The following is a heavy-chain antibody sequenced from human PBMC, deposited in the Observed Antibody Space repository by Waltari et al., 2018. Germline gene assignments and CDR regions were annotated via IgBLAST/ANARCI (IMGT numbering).Heavy chain of an antibody. CDR2: ISVSGGST. D-gene: IGHD1-26*01. Sequence: APGKGLEWVSTISVSGGSTYNADSVKGRFTISRDNSKNTLYLEMNSLRAEDSAAYYCAKVRVGATRDAFDIWGQGTMVTVSS. CDR3: AKVRVGATRDAFDI. J-gene: IGHJ3*02. V-gene: IGHV3-23*01.